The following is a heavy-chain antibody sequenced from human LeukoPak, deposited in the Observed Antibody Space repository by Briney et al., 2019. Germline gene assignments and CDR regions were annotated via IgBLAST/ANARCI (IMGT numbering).Heavy chain of an antibody. CDR1: GYTFTTYD. Sequence: ASVKVSCKASGYTFTTYDITWVRQATGQGLEWMGWMNPNSGNTAYAQKFQGRVTITRNTSISTAYMELSSLRSEDSAVYYCAREDYYDSGSNDYWGQGTLVTVSS. CDR2: MNPNSGNT. J-gene: IGHJ4*02. V-gene: IGHV1-8*03. D-gene: IGHD3-22*01. CDR3: AREDYYDSGSNDY.